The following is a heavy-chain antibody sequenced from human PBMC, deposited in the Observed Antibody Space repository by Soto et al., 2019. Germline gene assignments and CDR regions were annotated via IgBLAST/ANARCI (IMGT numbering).Heavy chain of an antibody. J-gene: IGHJ4*02. D-gene: IGHD5-12*01. V-gene: IGHV4-34*01. CDR1: GGSFSGYY. Sequence: PSETLSLTCAVYGGSFSGYYWSWIRQPPGKGLEWIGEINHSGSTNYNPSLKSRVTISVDTSKNQFSLKLSSVTAADTAVYYCARGRSSHSGYDYAFDYWGQGTLVTVSS. CDR2: INHSGST. CDR3: ARGRSSHSGYDYAFDY.